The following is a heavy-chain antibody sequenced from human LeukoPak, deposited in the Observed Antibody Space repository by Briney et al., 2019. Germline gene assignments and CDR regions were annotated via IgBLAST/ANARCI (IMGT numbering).Heavy chain of an antibody. Sequence: GGSLRLSCAASGFTFSSYGMCWVRQAPGKGLEWVSAISGSGGSTYYADSVKGRFTISRDNSKNTLYLQMNSLRAEDTAVYYCAKAPVTTCRGAYCYPFDYWGQGTLVTVSS. CDR1: GFTFSSYG. J-gene: IGHJ4*02. V-gene: IGHV3-23*01. CDR2: ISGSGGST. D-gene: IGHD2-21*01. CDR3: AKAPVTTCRGAYCYPFDY.